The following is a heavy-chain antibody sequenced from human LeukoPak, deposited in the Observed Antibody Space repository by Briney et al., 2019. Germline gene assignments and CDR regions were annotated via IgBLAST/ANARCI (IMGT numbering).Heavy chain of an antibody. J-gene: IGHJ4*02. D-gene: IGHD3-10*01. CDR2: IWYDGSKK. CDR3: ARDVGRYASGTSYFDY. Sequence: GGSLRLSCAASGFTFSSYGMFWVRQAPGKGLEWVAIIWYDGSKKYYADSVKGRFTISRDDSKNTLYLQMSSLRVEDTAVYYCARDVGRYASGTSYFDYWGRGTQVTVSS. V-gene: IGHV3-33*01. CDR1: GFTFSSYG.